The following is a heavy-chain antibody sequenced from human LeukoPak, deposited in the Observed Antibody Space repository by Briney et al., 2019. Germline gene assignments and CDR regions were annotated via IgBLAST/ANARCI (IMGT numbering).Heavy chain of an antibody. D-gene: IGHD4/OR15-4a*01. CDR3: ASGAVSYAFDI. Sequence: GGSLRLSCAASGFIFSSYTMDWVRQAPGKGLEWVSSISSSSYIYYADSVKGRFTISRDNAKNSLYLQMNSLRDEDTAVYYCASGAVSYAFDIWGQGTMVTVSS. J-gene: IGHJ3*02. CDR1: GFIFSSYT. CDR2: ISSSSYI. V-gene: IGHV3-21*01.